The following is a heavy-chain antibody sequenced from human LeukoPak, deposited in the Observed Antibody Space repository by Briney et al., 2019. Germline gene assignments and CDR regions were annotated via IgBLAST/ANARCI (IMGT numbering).Heavy chain of an antibody. CDR3: ARSHYTSSGYYYGFRAFDM. CDR1: GFTFSRHA. Sequence: PGRPLRLSWAASGFTFSRHAMHWFRQAPGKGLEWVAIISYDGNDKYYADSVKGRFTISRDNSKNTLYLQMNSLRAEGTAMYYCARSHYTSSGYYYGFRAFDMWGQGTMVTVSS. D-gene: IGHD3-22*01. J-gene: IGHJ3*02. V-gene: IGHV3-30-3*01. CDR2: ISYDGNDK.